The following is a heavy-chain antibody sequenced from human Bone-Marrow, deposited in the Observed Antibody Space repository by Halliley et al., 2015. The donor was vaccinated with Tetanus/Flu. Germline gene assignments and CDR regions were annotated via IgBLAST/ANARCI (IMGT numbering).Heavy chain of an antibody. D-gene: IGHD2-21*01. J-gene: IGHJ4*02. CDR3: ARGQGGDPWVYFDY. Sequence: VASLYSGGSIYYADGVKGRATISRDRSSNTLYLQTTSLTDGDTAVYYCARGQGGDPWVYFDYWGQGTLVTVSS. V-gene: IGHV3-66*01. CDR2: LYSGGSI.